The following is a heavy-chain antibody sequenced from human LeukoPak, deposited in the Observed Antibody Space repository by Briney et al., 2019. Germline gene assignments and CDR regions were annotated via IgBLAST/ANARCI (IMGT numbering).Heavy chain of an antibody. V-gene: IGHV1-46*01. CDR1: GYTFTNYY. J-gene: IGHJ4*02. CDR3: ARTFGELLVQFDY. CDR2: INPSGGST. D-gene: IGHD3-10*01. Sequence: ASVKVSCKASGYTFTNYYMHWVRQAPGQGLEWMGIINPSGGSTNYAQKFQGRVTMTRDTSTTTVYMEVSSLRSEDTAMYYCARTFGELLVQFDYWGQGTLVTVSS.